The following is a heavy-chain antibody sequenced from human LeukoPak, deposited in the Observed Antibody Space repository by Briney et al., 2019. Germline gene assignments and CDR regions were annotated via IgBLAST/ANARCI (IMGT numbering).Heavy chain of an antibody. CDR1: GYTFTSYA. D-gene: IGHD1-26*01. J-gene: IGHJ4*02. CDR3: VRWELLFDYFDY. Sequence: ASVKVSCKASGYTFTSYAMNWVRQAPGQGLEWMGWMNPISGGTKYAQRFQGRVTMTRDTSISTAYMELSRLRSDDTAVYYCVRWELLFDYFDYWGQGTLVTVSS. V-gene: IGHV1-2*02. CDR2: MNPISGGT.